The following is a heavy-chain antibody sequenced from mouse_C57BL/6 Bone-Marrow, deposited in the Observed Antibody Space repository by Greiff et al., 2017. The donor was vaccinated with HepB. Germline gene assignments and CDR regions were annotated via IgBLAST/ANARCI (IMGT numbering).Heavy chain of an antibody. CDR1: GYTFTDYE. Sequence: VQLQESGAELVRPGASVTLSCKASGYTFTDYEMHWVKQTPVHGLEWIGAIDPETGGTAYNQKFKGKAILTADKSSSTAYMELRSLTSEDSAVYYCTRLPLYYAMDYWGQGTSVTVSS. CDR2: IDPETGGT. CDR3: TRLPLYYAMDY. V-gene: IGHV1-15*01. J-gene: IGHJ4*01.